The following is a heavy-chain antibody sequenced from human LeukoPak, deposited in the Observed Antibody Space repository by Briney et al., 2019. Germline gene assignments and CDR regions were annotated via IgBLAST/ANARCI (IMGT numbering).Heavy chain of an antibody. CDR1: GASFSKFY. V-gene: IGHV4-34*01. CDR2: INHSGNT. D-gene: IGHD6-19*01. CDR3: ARIPEWVVQAYFDY. Sequence: PSETLSLTCAVYGASFSKFYWSWIRQPPGNGLEWIGEINHSGNTNYNPSLKSRVTISVDTSKKQFSLKLSSVTAADTAVYYCARIPEWVVQAYFDYWGQGTLVTVSS. J-gene: IGHJ4*02.